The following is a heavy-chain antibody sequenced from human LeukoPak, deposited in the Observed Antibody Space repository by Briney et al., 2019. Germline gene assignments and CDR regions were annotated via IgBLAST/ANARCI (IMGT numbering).Heavy chain of an antibody. J-gene: IGHJ6*03. CDR2: IYYSGST. Sequence: PSETLSLTCTGSGGSISSYYWSWIRQPPGKGLEWIGYIYYSGSTNRNPSLKSRVTISVDTSKNQCSLKLSSVTAADTAVYYCARDDRRLRYFDSDANYYMDVWGKGTTVTVSS. V-gene: IGHV4-59*01. CDR1: GGSISSYY. CDR3: ARDDRRLRYFDSDANYYMDV. D-gene: IGHD3-9*01.